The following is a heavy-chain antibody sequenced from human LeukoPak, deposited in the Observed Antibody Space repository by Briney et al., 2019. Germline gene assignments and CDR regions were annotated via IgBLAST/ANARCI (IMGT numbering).Heavy chain of an antibody. Sequence: ASVKVSCKASGYTFTSYDINWVRQATGQGLEWMGWMNPNSGNTGYAQKFQGRVTMTRNTSISTAYMELSSLRSEDTAVYYCARVPKYCSGGSCYFDYWGQGTLVTVSS. J-gene: IGHJ4*02. CDR3: ARVPKYCSGGSCYFDY. D-gene: IGHD2-15*01. CDR2: MNPNSGNT. CDR1: GYTFTSYD. V-gene: IGHV1-8*01.